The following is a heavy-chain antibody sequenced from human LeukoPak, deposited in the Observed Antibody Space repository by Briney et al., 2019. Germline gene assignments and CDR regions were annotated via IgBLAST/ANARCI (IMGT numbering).Heavy chain of an antibody. J-gene: IGHJ4*02. V-gene: IGHV3-30*18. D-gene: IGHD6-19*01. Sequence: PGRSLRLSCAASGFTFSSYGMHWVRQAPGKGLEWVAVISYNGSNKYYADSAKGRFTISRDNSKNTLYLQMNSLRAEDTAVYYCAKDQAVAVYYFDYWGQGTLVTVSS. CDR2: ISYNGSNK. CDR3: AKDQAVAVYYFDY. CDR1: GFTFSSYG.